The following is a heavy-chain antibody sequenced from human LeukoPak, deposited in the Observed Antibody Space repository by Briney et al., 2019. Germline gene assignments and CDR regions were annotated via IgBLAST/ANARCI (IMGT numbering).Heavy chain of an antibody. Sequence: AGGSLRLSCAASGFTFSSYWMHWVRQAPGKGLVWVSSITSDGSSTSYADSVKGRFTISTDNAKNTLYLQMNSLRAEDTAVYYCARAGGFLEWLLADYFDYWGQGTLVTVSS. D-gene: IGHD3-3*01. J-gene: IGHJ4*02. V-gene: IGHV3-74*01. CDR1: GFTFSSYW. CDR2: ITSDGSST. CDR3: ARAGGFLEWLLADYFDY.